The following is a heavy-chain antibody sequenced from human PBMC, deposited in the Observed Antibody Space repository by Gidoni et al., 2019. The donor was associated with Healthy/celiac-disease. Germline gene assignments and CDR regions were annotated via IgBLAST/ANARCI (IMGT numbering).Heavy chain of an antibody. V-gene: IGHV4-39*01. CDR3: ARHAPYCSGGSCYSGGMDV. CDR1: GGPISSSSYY. J-gene: IGHJ6*02. D-gene: IGHD2-15*01. CDR2: IYYSGST. Sequence: QLQLQESGPGLVKPSETLSLTCTVSGGPISSSSYYGGWIRQPPGKGLEWIGSIYYSGSTYYNPSLKSRVTISVDTSKNQFSLKLSSVTAADTAVYYCARHAPYCSGGSCYSGGMDVWGQGTTVTVSS.